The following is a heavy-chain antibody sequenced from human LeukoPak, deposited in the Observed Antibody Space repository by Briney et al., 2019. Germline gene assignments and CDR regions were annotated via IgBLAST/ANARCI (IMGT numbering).Heavy chain of an antibody. J-gene: IGHJ4*02. CDR3: ARVVLSRGERDY. CDR1: GFTFDDYG. CDR2: IKWNGGST. Sequence: PGGSLRLSCAASGFTFDDYGMSWVRQAPRKGLEWVSGIKWNGGSTGYVDSVKGRFTISRDNAKKFLYLQMNSLRAEDTALYYCARVVLSRGERDYWGQGTLVTVSS. D-gene: IGHD5-24*01. V-gene: IGHV3-20*04.